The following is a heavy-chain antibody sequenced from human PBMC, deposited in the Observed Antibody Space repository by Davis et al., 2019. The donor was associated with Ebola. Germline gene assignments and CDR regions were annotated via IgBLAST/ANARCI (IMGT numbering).Heavy chain of an antibody. D-gene: IGHD3-22*01. CDR2: IIPILGIT. Sequence: SVKVSCKVSRDTFSRDAITWVRQAPGQGLEWMGAIIPILGITNYAQNFQGRITMTADKSTSTAYMELSSLRSEETAIYYCARGADNWFDSWGQGTLVTVSS. CDR1: RDTFSRDA. J-gene: IGHJ5*01. CDR3: ARGADNWFDS. V-gene: IGHV1-69*10.